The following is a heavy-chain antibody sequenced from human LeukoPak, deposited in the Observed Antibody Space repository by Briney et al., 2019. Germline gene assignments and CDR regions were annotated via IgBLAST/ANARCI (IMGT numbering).Heavy chain of an antibody. J-gene: IGHJ3*02. V-gene: IGHV3-64*02. D-gene: IGHD1-14*01. Sequence: GGCLRLSWAASGFRFSYHDMHWVRQAPGKGLEFVSSIVVAGAHTFYAESVTGRFTNSRDNFPSTMYLQMDGLRPEDSAVYYCARELGGTKTRGFDIWGKGKVVTVSS. CDR3: ARELGGTKTRGFDI. CDR1: GFRFSYHD. CDR2: IVVAGAHT.